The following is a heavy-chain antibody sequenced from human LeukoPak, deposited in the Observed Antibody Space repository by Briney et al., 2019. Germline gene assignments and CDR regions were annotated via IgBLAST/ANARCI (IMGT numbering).Heavy chain of an antibody. CDR1: GFPFSSYG. J-gene: IGHJ5*02. D-gene: IGHD6-13*01. V-gene: IGHV3-30*02. CDR2: IRHDGSYR. CDR3: ARGITAVVDNWFDP. Sequence: GGSLRLSCAASGFPFSSYGIHWVRQAPGKGLEWVAFIRHDGSYRYYADPVKGRFTISRDNSKNTMYLQMNSLRAEDTAVYYCARGITAVVDNWFDPWGQGTLVTVPS.